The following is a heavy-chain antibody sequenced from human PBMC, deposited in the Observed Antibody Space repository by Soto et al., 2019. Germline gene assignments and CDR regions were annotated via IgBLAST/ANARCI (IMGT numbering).Heavy chain of an antibody. CDR1: GYTLTELS. CDR2: FDPEDGET. CDR3: ATSVPWTALHAFDI. J-gene: IGHJ3*02. D-gene: IGHD1-1*01. V-gene: IGHV1-24*01. Sequence: ASVKVSCKVSGYTLTELSMHWVRQAPGKGLEWMGGFDPEDGETIYAQKFQGRVTMTEDTSTDTAYMELSSLRSEDTAVYYCATSVPWTALHAFDIWGQGTMVTVSS.